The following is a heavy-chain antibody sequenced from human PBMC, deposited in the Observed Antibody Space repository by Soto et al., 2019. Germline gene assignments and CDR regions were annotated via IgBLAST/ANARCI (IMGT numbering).Heavy chain of an antibody. CDR3: ARGAPEVQYDILPGRRAYYYYMDF. CDR1: GFTFSSYS. J-gene: IGHJ6*03. V-gene: IGHV3-48*01. CDR2: ISSSSSTI. Sequence: GGSLRLSCAASGFTFSSYSMNWVRQAPGKGLEWVSYISSSSSTIYYADSVKGRFTISRDNAKNSLYLQMNSLRAEDTAVYYWARGAPEVQYDILPGRRAYYYYMDFWGKGTTVTVSS. D-gene: IGHD3-9*01.